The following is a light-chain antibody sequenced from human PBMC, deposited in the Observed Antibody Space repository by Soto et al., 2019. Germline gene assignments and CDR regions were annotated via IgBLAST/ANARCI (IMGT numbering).Light chain of an antibody. Sequence: EIELTQSPATLSLSPAETSTLSCRASQNVDKFLAWYQQRPGQPPRLLIFDSSNRATGVPVRFSGSGSGTVFTLTIGSLEPEDSAVYYCQQRKNWPPITFGQGTRLEI. CDR1: QNVDKF. CDR2: DSS. J-gene: IGKJ5*01. V-gene: IGKV3-11*01. CDR3: QQRKNWPPIT.